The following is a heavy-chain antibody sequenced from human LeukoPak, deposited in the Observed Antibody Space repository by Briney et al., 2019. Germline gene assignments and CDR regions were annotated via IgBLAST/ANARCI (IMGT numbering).Heavy chain of an antibody. CDR3: ARGRALLRFLEWFPYYFDY. CDR2: INHSGST. Sequence: MTSETLSLTCAVYGGSFSGYYWSWIRQPPGKGLEWIGEINHSGSTNYNPSLKGRVTISVDTSKNQFSLKLSSVTAADTAVYYCARGRALLRFLEWFPYYFDYWGQGTLVTVSS. J-gene: IGHJ4*02. CDR1: GGSFSGYY. V-gene: IGHV4-34*01. D-gene: IGHD3-3*01.